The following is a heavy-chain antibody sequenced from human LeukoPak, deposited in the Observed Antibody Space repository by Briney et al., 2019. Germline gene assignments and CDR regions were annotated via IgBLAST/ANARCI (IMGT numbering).Heavy chain of an antibody. V-gene: IGHV3-53*01. CDR3: ARDQGYNYYGMDV. CDR1: GFTVSSNY. Sequence: GGSRRLSCAASGFTVSSNYMSWVRQAPGKGLEWVSVIYSGGSTYYADSVKGRFTISRDNSKNTLYLQMNSLRAEDTAVYYCARDQGYNYYGMDVWGQGTTVTVSS. CDR2: IYSGGST. J-gene: IGHJ6*02.